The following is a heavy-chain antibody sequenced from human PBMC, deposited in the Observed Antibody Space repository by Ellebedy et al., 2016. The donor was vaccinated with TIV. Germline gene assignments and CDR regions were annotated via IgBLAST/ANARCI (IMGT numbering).Heavy chain of an antibody. D-gene: IGHD5-12*01. V-gene: IGHV3-21*01. J-gene: IGHJ6*01. CDR3: ARIEGQKVARTGGYYYGMDV. CDR2: ISSSSSYI. CDR1: GFTFSSYS. Sequence: GGSLRLSCAASGFTFSSYSMNWVRQAPGKGLEWVSSISSSSSYIYYAESVRGRFTISRDNAKNSVYLQMDSLRAEDTALYYCARIEGQKVARTGGYYYGMDVWGQGTTVTVSS.